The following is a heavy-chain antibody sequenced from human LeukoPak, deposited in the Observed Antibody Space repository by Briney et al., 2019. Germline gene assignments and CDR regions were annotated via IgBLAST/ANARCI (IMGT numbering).Heavy chain of an antibody. CDR2: ISDTGNT. V-gene: IGHV3-23*01. CDR3: AKAPVTTCRGAFCYPFDY. D-gene: IGHD2-15*01. J-gene: IGHJ4*02. CDR1: GFTLSSYA. Sequence: GGSLRLPCAASGFTLSSYAMSWVRQAPGKGLEWVSAISDTGNTYHADSVKGRFTISRDSSKNTLFLQMNRLRPEGAAVYYCAKAPVTTCRGAFCYPFDYWGLGTLVTVSS.